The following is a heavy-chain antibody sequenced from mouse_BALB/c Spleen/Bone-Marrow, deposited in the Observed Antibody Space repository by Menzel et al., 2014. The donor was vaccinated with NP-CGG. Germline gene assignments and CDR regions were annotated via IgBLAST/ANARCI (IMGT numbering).Heavy chain of an antibody. CDR1: GFTFXSYG. D-gene: IGHD2-4*01. Sequence: EVQRVESGGGLVQPGGSLKLSCAASGFTFXSYGMSWVRQTPDKRLESVATINSNGGSTYYPDSVKGRFTISRDNAKNTLYLQMSSLKSEDTAMYYCARDYDYDYWGQGTTLTVSS. CDR2: INSNGGST. J-gene: IGHJ2*01. CDR3: ARDYDYDY. V-gene: IGHV5-6-3*01.